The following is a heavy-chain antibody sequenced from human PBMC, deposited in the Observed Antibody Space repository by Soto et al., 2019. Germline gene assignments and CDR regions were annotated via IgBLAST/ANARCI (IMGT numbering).Heavy chain of an antibody. D-gene: IGHD2-15*01. J-gene: IGHJ5*02. CDR3: AKESRSPPQGWFDP. CDR1: GFTFSSYA. Sequence: EVQLLESGGGLVQPGESLRLSCAASGFTFSSYAMTWVRQAPGKGLEWVSSISGSGDYTYFADSVKGRFTISRDNSKDTLYLQMSSLRVEDTAIYYWAKESRSPPQGWFDPWGQGTLVTVSS. V-gene: IGHV3-23*01. CDR2: ISGSGDYT.